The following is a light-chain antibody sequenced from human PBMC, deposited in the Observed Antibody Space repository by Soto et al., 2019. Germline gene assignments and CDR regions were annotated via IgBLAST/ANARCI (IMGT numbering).Light chain of an antibody. CDR3: TSYKTNGTYV. CDR1: SSDLGDYNY. V-gene: IGLV2-14*03. J-gene: IGLJ1*01. Sequence: QSVLTQPASVSGSPGQSITISCTGASSDLGDYNYVSWYQQHPGKAPKLMIYDVSSRPSGVSDRFSGSKSGNTASLTISGLQAEDEADYYCTSYKTNGTYVFATGTKVTVL. CDR2: DVS.